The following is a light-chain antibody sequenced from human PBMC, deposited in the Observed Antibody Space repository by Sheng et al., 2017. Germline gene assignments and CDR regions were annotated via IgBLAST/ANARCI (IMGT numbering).Light chain of an antibody. J-gene: IGLJ1*01. CDR1: KLGDKY. CDR2: RDT. V-gene: IGLV3-1*01. Sequence: SYVLTQPPSVSVSPGQTAIITCSGDKLGDKYASWYQQRPGQSPVLLIYRDTKRPSGIPERFSGSKSGNTAALTISGTQAMDEADYYCQAWDSTAFYVFGAGTTVTVL. CDR3: QAWDSTAFYV.